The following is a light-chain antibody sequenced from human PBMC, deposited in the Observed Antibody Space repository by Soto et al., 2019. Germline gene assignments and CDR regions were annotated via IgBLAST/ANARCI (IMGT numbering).Light chain of an antibody. CDR1: KLGDKY. CDR2: QDS. V-gene: IGLV3-1*01. CDR3: QAWDSTPRGV. J-gene: IGLJ1*01. Sequence: SYELTQPPSVSVSPGQTASITCSGDKLGDKYACWYQQKPGQSPVLVIYQDSKRPSGIPERFSGSNSGNTATLTISGTQAMDEADYYCQAWDSTPRGVFGTGTKVTVL.